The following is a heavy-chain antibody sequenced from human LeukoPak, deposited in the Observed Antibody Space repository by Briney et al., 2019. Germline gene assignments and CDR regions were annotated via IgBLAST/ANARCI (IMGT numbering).Heavy chain of an antibody. Sequence: PSETLSLTCAVYGGSFSGYYWSWIRQPPGKRLEWIGEINHSGSTNYNPSLKSRVTISVDTSKNQFSLKLSSVTAADTAVYYCARGGGVRYSSSWYRYYFDYWGQGTLVTVSS. CDR3: ARGGGVRYSSSWYRYYFDY. J-gene: IGHJ4*02. CDR2: INHSGST. V-gene: IGHV4-34*01. CDR1: GGSFSGYY. D-gene: IGHD6-13*01.